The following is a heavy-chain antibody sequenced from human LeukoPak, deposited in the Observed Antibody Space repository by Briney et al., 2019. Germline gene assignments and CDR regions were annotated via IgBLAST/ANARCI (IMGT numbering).Heavy chain of an antibody. J-gene: IGHJ5*02. CDR2: INRSGST. D-gene: IGHD3-10*01. CDR1: GGSFSGYY. CDR3: ARIYYGSGSPAGWFDP. Sequence: PSETLSLTCAVYGGSFSGYYWSWIRQPPGKGLEWIGEINRSGSTNYNPSLKSRVTISVDTSKNQFSLKLSSVTAADTAVYYCARIYYGSGSPAGWFDPWGQGTLVTVSS. V-gene: IGHV4-34*01.